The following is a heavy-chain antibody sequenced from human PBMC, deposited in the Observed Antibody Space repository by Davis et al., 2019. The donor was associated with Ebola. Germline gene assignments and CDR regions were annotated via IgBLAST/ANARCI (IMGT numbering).Heavy chain of an antibody. V-gene: IGHV3-73*01. CDR1: GFTLSDST. Sequence: GESLKISCAASGFTLSDSTIHWVRQASGKGLEWVGRIRSKSKGYATAYAASVKGRFTISRDDSENTSYLQMNSLKTEDTAVYYCTRLGDYSDYGGHYWGQGTLVTVSS. D-gene: IGHD4-11*01. CDR3: TRLGDYSDYGGHY. CDR2: IRSKSKGYAT. J-gene: IGHJ4*02.